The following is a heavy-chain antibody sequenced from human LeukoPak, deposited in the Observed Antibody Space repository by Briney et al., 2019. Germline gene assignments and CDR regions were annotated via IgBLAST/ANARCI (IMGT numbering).Heavy chain of an antibody. CDR3: ARDRGSGSYEGYYFDS. D-gene: IGHD3-10*01. V-gene: IGHV3-7*01. J-gene: IGHJ4*02. Sequence: GGSLRLSCAASGFTFSSYWMSWVRQAPGKGLEWVANIKQDGSEKYYVDSVKGRFTISRDNAKNSLYLQMNSLRAEDTAVYYCARDRGSGSYEGYYFDSWGQGTLVTVSS. CDR1: GFTFSSYW. CDR2: IKQDGSEK.